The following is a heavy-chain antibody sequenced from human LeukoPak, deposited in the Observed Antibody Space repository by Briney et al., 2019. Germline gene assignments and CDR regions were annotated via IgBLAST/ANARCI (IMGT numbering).Heavy chain of an antibody. CDR1: GYTFTSYG. V-gene: IGHV1-18*01. Sequence: ASVKVSCKASGYTFTSYGISWVRQAPGQGLEWMGWISAYSGNTNYAQKLHGRVTMTTDTSTSTAYMELRSLRSDDTAVYYCARDRPDLGYCSSTSCPQIIDYWGQGTLVTVSS. D-gene: IGHD2-2*01. CDR2: ISAYSGNT. J-gene: IGHJ4*02. CDR3: ARDRPDLGYCSSTSCPQIIDY.